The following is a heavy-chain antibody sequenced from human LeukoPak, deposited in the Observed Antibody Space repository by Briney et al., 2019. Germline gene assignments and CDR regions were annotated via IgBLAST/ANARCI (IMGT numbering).Heavy chain of an antibody. CDR2: IYPGDCGT. Sequence: GESLKISCKGSGYSFTSYWIGWVRQMPGKGLEGMGIIYPGDCGTRYSPSFQGQVTISADKSISTAYLQWSSLKASDTAMYYCARHRAIFGVVTPDYWGQGTLVTVSS. CDR3: ARHRAIFGVVTPDY. J-gene: IGHJ4*02. D-gene: IGHD3-3*01. CDR1: GYSFTSYW. V-gene: IGHV5-51*01.